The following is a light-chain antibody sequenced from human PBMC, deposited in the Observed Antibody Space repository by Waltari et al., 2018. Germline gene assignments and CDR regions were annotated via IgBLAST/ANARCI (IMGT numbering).Light chain of an antibody. V-gene: IGLV1-47*01. J-gene: IGLJ2*01. Sequence: QSVLTQPPSVSGTPGQRVTISCSGSSSNIRFSYVCWYQQLPGTAPKPLIYRNNPRPSGVPDRFSGSKSGNSASLAISGLQSEDEADYYCAAWDDSLAVYVVFGGGTKLTVL. CDR3: AAWDDSLAVYVV. CDR2: RNN. CDR1: SSNIRFSY.